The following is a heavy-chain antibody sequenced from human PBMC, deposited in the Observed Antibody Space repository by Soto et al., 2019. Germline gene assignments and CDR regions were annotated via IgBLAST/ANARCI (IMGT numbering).Heavy chain of an antibody. CDR3: ARDLWGYCGTDCYPLDV. CDR1: GGSISRYY. J-gene: IGHJ6*02. Sequence: QVQLQESGPGLVKPSETLSLTCTVSGGSISRYYWSWIRQPPGKGLEWIGYMYNTGSTVYNPPFKSRVPIAVDTSKNQFSLKRNSVTAADTAVYYCARDLWGYCGTDCYPLDVWGQGNKVTVAS. D-gene: IGHD2-21*02. V-gene: IGHV4-59*01. CDR2: MYNTGST.